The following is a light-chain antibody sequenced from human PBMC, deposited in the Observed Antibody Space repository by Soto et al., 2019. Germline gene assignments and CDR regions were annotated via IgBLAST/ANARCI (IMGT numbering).Light chain of an antibody. CDR1: QSVSSY. CDR2: RAS. Sequence: TPSVDTLALTPGEKGKSAYSGGQSVSSYLAWYQQKPGQAPRLLIFRASSRAKGVPARFSASGSGTDFSLTFSCLQSEDFAVYYCQQSNDWPTSGTGTKADI. V-gene: IGKV3-15*01. J-gene: IGKJ3*01. CDR3: QQSNDWPT.